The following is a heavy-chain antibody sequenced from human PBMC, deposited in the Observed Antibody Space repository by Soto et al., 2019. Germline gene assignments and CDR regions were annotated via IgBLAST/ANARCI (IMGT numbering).Heavy chain of an antibody. J-gene: IGHJ4*02. V-gene: IGHV1-2*02. CDR3: ARGLQDDY. D-gene: IGHD4-4*01. Sequence: AXVRVSCPTSGYTFTAYYIQGVRQAPGQGLEWIGWINPNIGGTNCSQKFRGGVTMTRYTSISTAYMELSRLRSDDTAVYYRARGLQDDYWGQGTLVTVPS. CDR1: GYTFTAYY. CDR2: INPNIGGT.